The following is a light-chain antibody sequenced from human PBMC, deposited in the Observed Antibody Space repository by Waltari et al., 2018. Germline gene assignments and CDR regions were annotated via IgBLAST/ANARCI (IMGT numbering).Light chain of an antibody. CDR1: QSVARTH. J-gene: IGKJ2*01. Sequence: EIVLTQSPGTLSLSPGERATLSCRASQSVARTHLAWYQQKPGQAPRLLIYGASSRATGIQDRFSVSGSGTDFTLSINRLEPEDFAVYYCQHYGRSPTTFGKGTKLEFK. CDR2: GAS. V-gene: IGKV3-20*01. CDR3: QHYGRSPTT.